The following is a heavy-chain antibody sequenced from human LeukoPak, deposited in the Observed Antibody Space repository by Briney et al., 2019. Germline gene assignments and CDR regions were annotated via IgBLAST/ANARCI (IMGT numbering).Heavy chain of an antibody. CDR3: AKDLYYDFWSGPDY. D-gene: IGHD3-3*01. CDR2: ISGSGGST. V-gene: IGHV3-23*01. Sequence: GGSLRLSCAASGFTFSSYSMNWVRQAPGKGLEWVSAISGSGGSTYYADSVKGRFTISRDNPKNTLYLQMNSLRAEDTAVYYCAKDLYYDFWSGPDYWGQGTLVTVSS. CDR1: GFTFSSYS. J-gene: IGHJ4*02.